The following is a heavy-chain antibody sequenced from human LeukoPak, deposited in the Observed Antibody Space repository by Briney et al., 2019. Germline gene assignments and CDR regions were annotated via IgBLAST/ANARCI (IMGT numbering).Heavy chain of an antibody. J-gene: IGHJ6*02. Sequence: GGSLRLSCAASGFTFSNAWMNWVRQAPGKGLEWVGRIKSKTDGGTTDYAAPVKGRFTISRDDSKNTLYLQMNSLRAEDTAVYYCAKDLSGYSYGYYYGMDVWGQGTTVTVSS. CDR1: GFTFSNAW. V-gene: IGHV3-15*07. CDR2: IKSKTDGGTT. D-gene: IGHD5-18*01. CDR3: AKDLSGYSYGYYYGMDV.